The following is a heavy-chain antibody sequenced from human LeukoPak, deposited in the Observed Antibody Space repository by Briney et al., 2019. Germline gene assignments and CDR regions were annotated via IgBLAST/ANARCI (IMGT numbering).Heavy chain of an antibody. CDR3: ARGGDYYDSSGYAPGEDY. D-gene: IGHD3-22*01. Sequence: PGGSLRLSCSAFGLTLSDHYMHWFRQAPGKGLEWGAGIRYDGSNKYYADSVKGRFTISRDNSKNTLYLQMNSLSAEDTAVYYCARGGDYYDSSGYAPGEDYWGQGTLVTVSS. J-gene: IGHJ4*02. V-gene: IGHV3-33*08. CDR1: GLTLSDHY. CDR2: IRYDGSNK.